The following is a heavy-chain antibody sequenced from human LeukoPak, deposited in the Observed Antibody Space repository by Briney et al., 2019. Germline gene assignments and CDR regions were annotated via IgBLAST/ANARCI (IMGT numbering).Heavy chain of an antibody. CDR2: INIGGTNT. V-gene: IGHV3-11*01. CDR1: GFTFNDYY. Sequence: KPGGSLRLSCAASGFTFNDYYMSWIRQAPGKGLEWLSYINIGGTNTHYADSVKGRFTISRDNAKKSLYLEMNYLRAEDTAVYYCATDGAGFDTWGQGVLVTVSS. J-gene: IGHJ5*02. CDR3: ATDGAGFDT.